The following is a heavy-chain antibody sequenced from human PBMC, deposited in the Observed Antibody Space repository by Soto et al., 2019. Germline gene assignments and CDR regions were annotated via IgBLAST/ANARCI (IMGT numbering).Heavy chain of an antibody. CDR2: IYSGGST. Sequence: EVQLVETGGGLIQPGGSLRLSCAASGFIVSSNYMSWVRQGPGKGLEWVSVIYSGGSTYYADSVKGRFTISRDNSKNTLYLQMNSLGAEDTAVYYCARASTYGSPWYYGMDVWGQGTTVTVSS. V-gene: IGHV3-53*02. CDR1: GFIVSSNY. CDR3: ARASTYGSPWYYGMDV. D-gene: IGHD3-10*01. J-gene: IGHJ6*02.